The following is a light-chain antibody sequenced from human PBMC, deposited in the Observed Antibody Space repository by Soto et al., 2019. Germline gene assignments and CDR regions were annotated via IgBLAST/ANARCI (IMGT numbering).Light chain of an antibody. V-gene: IGKV3-15*01. CDR3: MQYNKWPLRT. CDR2: DAS. Sequence: EIVMTQSPGTLSVSLGERFTLSCMASQSVFSKLAWYQQKPGQAPTLLIFDASARAPGTPARFSGSGSGTEFTLTINSLQSEDFGVYFCMQYNKWPLRTFGQGTKVDIK. J-gene: IGKJ1*01. CDR1: QSVFSK.